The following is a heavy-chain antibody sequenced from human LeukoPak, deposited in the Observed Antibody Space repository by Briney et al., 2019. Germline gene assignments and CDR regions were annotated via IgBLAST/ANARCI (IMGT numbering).Heavy chain of an antibody. CDR3: ARVVVTDSAAFDI. Sequence: GGSLRLSCAASGFSFSNHGMHWVRQAPGKRLEWVAVIWDDGNNKRYANSVNGRFTISRDNSENTLYLQMNGLTAEDTAMYYCARVVVTDSAAFDIWGQGTMVTVSS. CDR1: GFSFSNHG. V-gene: IGHV3-33*01. CDR2: IWDDGNNK. D-gene: IGHD2-21*02. J-gene: IGHJ3*02.